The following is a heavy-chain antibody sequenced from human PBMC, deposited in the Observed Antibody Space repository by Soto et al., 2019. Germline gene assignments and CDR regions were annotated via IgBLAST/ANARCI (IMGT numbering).Heavy chain of an antibody. CDR3: ARASRYYWNYMMY. CDR1: GYTFSNDA. CDR2: VSDYNGNT. J-gene: IGHJ4*02. Sequence: QVQLVQSGAEVKKPGASVKVSCKASGYTFSNDAITWVRQAPGQGLEWMGWVSDYNGNTNYAQKFKGRVTMTTDTSTSTAYMDIRSLRYADTAVYFCARASRYYWNYMMYWGQGTLVTASS. V-gene: IGHV1-18*01. D-gene: IGHD1-7*01.